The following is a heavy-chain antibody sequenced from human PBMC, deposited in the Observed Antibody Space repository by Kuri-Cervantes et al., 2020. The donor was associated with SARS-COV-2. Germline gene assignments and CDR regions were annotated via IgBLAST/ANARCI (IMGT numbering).Heavy chain of an antibody. Sequence: SVKVSCKASGGTFSSYTISWVRQAPGQGLEWMGGIIPIFGTANYAQKFQGRVTITADKSTSTAYMELSSLRSEDTAVYYCAREGSCSSTSCPSDYWGQGTLVTVSS. V-gene: IGHV1-69*06. J-gene: IGHJ4*02. CDR2: IIPIFGTA. CDR3: AREGSCSSTSCPSDY. CDR1: GGTFSSYT. D-gene: IGHD2-2*01.